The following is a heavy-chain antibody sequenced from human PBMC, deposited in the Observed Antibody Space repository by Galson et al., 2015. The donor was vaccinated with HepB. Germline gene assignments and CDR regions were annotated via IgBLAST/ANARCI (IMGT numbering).Heavy chain of an antibody. Sequence: SLRLSCAVSGFNFSPYSMNWVRQAPGKGLEWVAVISYDGRNHNHADSVKGRFTISRDNSKNTLYLQMSSLRPEDTAVYYCARHSGHISGWYTGRGGFDSWGQGTLVIVSS. J-gene: IGHJ4*02. V-gene: IGHV3-30*03. CDR1: GFNFSPYS. CDR3: ARHSGHISGWYTGRGGFDS. CDR2: ISYDGRNH. D-gene: IGHD6-19*01.